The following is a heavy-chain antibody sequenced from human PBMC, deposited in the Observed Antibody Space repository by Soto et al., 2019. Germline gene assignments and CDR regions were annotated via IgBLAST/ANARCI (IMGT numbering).Heavy chain of an antibody. CDR2: ISGSGGST. Sequence: GGSLRLSCAASGFTFSSYAMSWVRQAPGKGLEWVSAISGSGGSTYYADSVKGRFTISRDNSKNTLYLQMNSLRAEDTAVYYCAKDPSGDYGDYAHARKPEKRSKQCGWCFDLWGRGTLVTVSS. V-gene: IGHV3-23*01. CDR3: AKDPSGDYGDYAHARKPEKRSKQCGWCFDL. D-gene: IGHD4-17*01. CDR1: GFTFSSYA. J-gene: IGHJ2*01.